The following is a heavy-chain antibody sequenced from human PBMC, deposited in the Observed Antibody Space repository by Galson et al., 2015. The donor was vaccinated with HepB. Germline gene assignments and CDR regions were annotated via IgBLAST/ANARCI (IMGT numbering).Heavy chain of an antibody. V-gene: IGHV1-46*01. CDR1: GYKFTSYY. CDR2: INPSGGST. Sequence: SVKVSCKASGYKFTSYYMHWVRQAPGQGLEWMGIINPSGGSTDYAQKFQGRLTMTRDMSTSTVFMELSSLRSEDTAVYHCARGVLLWDGPDYWGQGTLVTVSS. J-gene: IGHJ4*02. D-gene: IGHD3-10*01. CDR3: ARGVLLWDGPDY.